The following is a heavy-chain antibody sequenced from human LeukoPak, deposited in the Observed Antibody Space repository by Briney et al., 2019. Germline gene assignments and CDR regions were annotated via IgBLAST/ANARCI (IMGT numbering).Heavy chain of an antibody. CDR3: AKGVRGVIYYYYGMDV. Sequence: GGSLRLSCAASGFTFSSYAMSWVRQAPGKGLEWVSAISGSGGSTYYADSVKGRFTISRDNSKNTLYLQMDSLRAEDTAVYYCAKGVRGVIYYYYGMDVWGKGTTVTVSS. D-gene: IGHD3-10*01. V-gene: IGHV3-23*01. J-gene: IGHJ6*04. CDR1: GFTFSSYA. CDR2: ISGSGGST.